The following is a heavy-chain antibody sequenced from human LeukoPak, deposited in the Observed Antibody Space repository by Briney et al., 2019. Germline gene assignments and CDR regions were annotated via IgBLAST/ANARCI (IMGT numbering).Heavy chain of an antibody. CDR3: AREFGRDGYNWVY. CDR1: GGSISRSGCS. Sequence: KSSQTLSLTCAVSGGSISRSGCSRSWLRQPLGKGLEWIAYIDYTGSTYYNPSLKSRVTISVDTSKNQFSLKPSSVTAADTAVYYCAREFGRDGYNWVYWGQGTLVTVSS. V-gene: IGHV4-30-4*07. J-gene: IGHJ4*02. D-gene: IGHD5-24*01. CDR2: IDYTGST.